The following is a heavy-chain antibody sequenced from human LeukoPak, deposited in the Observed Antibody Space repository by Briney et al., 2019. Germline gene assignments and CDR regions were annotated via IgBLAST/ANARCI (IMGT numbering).Heavy chain of an antibody. D-gene: IGHD3-10*01. CDR2: INPGDSDT. CDR3: ARQPGAGWFDP. V-gene: IGHV5-51*01. CDR1: GFTFGTYW. J-gene: IGHJ5*02. Sequence: GGSLRLSCAASGFTFGTYWMSWIRQAPGKGLEWMAIINPGDSDTRYSPSFQGQVTISADKSISTVYLQWGSLKASDTAMYYCARQPGAGWFDPWGQGTLVTVSS.